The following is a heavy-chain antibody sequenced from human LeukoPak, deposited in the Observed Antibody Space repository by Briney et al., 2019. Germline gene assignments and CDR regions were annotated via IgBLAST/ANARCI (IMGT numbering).Heavy chain of an antibody. J-gene: IGHJ4*02. CDR2: LWYDGSNK. CDR3: ARDRAMVVGSSWYYDY. CDR1: GFTFSSYG. Sequence: PGRSLRLSCAASGFTFSSYGMHWVRQAPGKGLGWLSLLWYDGSNKYYADSVKGRFTISRDNSKNTLNLQMNSLRAEDTALYYCARDRAMVVGSSWYYDYWGQGTLVTVSS. V-gene: IGHV3-33*01. D-gene: IGHD5-18*01.